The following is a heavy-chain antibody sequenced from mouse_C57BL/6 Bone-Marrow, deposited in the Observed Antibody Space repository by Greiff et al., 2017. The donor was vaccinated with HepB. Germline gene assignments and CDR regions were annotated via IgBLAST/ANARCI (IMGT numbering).Heavy chain of an antibody. CDR3: ARTLITTVVGDYYAMDY. V-gene: IGHV1-19*01. D-gene: IGHD1-1*01. CDR1: GYTFTDYY. CDR2: INPYNGGT. Sequence: VQLQQSGPVLVKPGASVKMSCKASGYTFTDYYMNWVKQSHGKSLEWIGVINPYNGGTSYNQKFKGKATLTVDKSSSTAYMELNSLTSEDSAVYYCARTLITTVVGDYYAMDYWGQGTSVTVSS. J-gene: IGHJ4*01.